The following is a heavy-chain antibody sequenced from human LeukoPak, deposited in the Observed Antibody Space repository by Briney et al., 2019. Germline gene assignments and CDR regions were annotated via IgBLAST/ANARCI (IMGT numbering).Heavy chain of an antibody. J-gene: IGHJ4*02. CDR1: GFTFSSYA. CDR3: AKDGAITVTTGTFDY. CDR2: ISGSGGST. V-gene: IGHV3-23*01. Sequence: GGSLRFSCAASGFTFSSYAMSWVRQAPGKGLEWVSAISGSGGSTYYADSVKGRFTISRDNSKNTLYLQMNSLRAEDTAVYYCAKDGAITVTTGTFDYWGQGTLVTVSS. D-gene: IGHD4-11*01.